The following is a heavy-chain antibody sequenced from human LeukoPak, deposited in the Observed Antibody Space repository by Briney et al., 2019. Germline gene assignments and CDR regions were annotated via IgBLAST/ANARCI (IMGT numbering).Heavy chain of an antibody. V-gene: IGHV1-2*02. J-gene: IGHJ4*02. Sequence: ASVKVSCKASGYTFTAYYMFWVRQAPGQGLEWMGWINPNSGGTIYAQKFQGRVTVTRDTSISTAYMELSRLGSDDTAVYYCARRYSSTGPFDYWGQGTLVTVSS. CDR3: ARRYSSTGPFDY. CDR1: GYTFTAYY. D-gene: IGHD1-1*01. CDR2: INPNSGGT.